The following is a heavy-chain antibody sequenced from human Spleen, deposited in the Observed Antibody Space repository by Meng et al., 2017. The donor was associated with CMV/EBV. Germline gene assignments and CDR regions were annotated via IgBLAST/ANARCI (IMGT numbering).Heavy chain of an antibody. CDR2: IRYSAST. J-gene: IGHJ6*02. V-gene: IGHV4-39*07. Sequence: GSLRLSCTVSGGSISSNSYYWGWIRQPPGKGLEWIGSIRYSASTYYNPSLKSRVTISVDTSKNQFSLQLSSVTASDTAVYYCAAAGSYYYYNMDVWGQGTTVTVSS. CDR1: GGSISSNSYY. CDR3: AAAGSYYYYNMDV. D-gene: IGHD6-25*01.